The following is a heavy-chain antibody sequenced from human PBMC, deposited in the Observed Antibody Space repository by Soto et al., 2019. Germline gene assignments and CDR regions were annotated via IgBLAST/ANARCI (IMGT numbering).Heavy chain of an antibody. CDR1: GFTFSSYS. Sequence: AGSLRLSCAASGFTFSSYSMNWVRQAPGKGLEWVSYISSSSSTIYYADSVKGRFTISRDNAKNSLYLQMNSLRAEDTAVYYCARDRSCSSTSCYLLDYFDYWGQGTLVTVSS. D-gene: IGHD2-2*01. CDR2: ISSSSSTI. J-gene: IGHJ4*02. V-gene: IGHV3-48*01. CDR3: ARDRSCSSTSCYLLDYFDY.